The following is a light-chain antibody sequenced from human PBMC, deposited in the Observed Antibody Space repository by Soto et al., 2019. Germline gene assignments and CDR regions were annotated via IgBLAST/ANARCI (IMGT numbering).Light chain of an antibody. CDR3: QQRSNWPAYT. J-gene: IGKJ2*01. V-gene: IGKV3-11*01. CDR2: DAS. Sequence: EIVLTQSPATLSLSPGERATLSCRASQSVSSYLAWYQQKPGQAPRLLIYDASNRATGIPARFSGSGSGTDFTLTISSLEHEDVAVYYCQQRSNWPAYTFGQGTKLEIK. CDR1: QSVSSY.